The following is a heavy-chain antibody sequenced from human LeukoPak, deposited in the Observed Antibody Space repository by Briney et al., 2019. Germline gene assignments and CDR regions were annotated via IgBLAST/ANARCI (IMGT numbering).Heavy chain of an antibody. Sequence: TPSEILSLTCSVSGGSMYSYYWRWIRQSPGKGLEWIASIYHSANNNFLPLYNPSLKSRVTISVDTSTSQFSLRLTSVTAADRALYYCASGRTLRYSGSWGQGVQVTVSS. CDR1: GGSMYSYY. D-gene: IGHD5-12*01. J-gene: IGHJ5*02. CDR2: IYHSANN. V-gene: IGHV4-4*09. CDR3: ASGRTLRYSGS.